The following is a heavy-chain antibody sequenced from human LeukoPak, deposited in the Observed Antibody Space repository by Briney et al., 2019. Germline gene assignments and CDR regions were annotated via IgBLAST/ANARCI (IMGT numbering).Heavy chain of an antibody. CDR3: ARGPNLYYDSSGYEDY. V-gene: IGHV1-69*05. Sequence: GASVKVSCKASGGTFSSYAISWVRQAPGQGLEWMGRIIPIFGTANYAQKFQGRVTITTDESTSTAYTELSSLRSEDTAVYYCARGPNLYYDSSGYEDYWGQGTLVTVSS. D-gene: IGHD3-22*01. J-gene: IGHJ4*02. CDR2: IIPIFGTA. CDR1: GGTFSSYA.